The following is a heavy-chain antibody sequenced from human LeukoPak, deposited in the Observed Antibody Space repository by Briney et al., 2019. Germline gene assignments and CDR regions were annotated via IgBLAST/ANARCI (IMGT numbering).Heavy chain of an antibody. CDR2: IIPIFGTA. CDR1: GYTFTSYG. D-gene: IGHD3-22*01. CDR3: ARDRAEWEYYDSSGYYH. J-gene: IGHJ5*02. Sequence: SVKVSCKASGYTFTSYGISWVRQAPGQGLEWMGGIIPIFGTANYAQKFQGRVTITADKSTSTAYMELSSLRSEDTAVYYCARDRAEWEYYDSSGYYHWGQGTLVTVSS. V-gene: IGHV1-69*06.